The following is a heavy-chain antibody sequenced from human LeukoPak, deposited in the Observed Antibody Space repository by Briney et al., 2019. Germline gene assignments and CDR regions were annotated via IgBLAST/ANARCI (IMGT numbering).Heavy chain of an antibody. CDR3: AKDASVAVAGYFDY. CDR2: ISYDGSNK. CDR1: GFTFSSYG. D-gene: IGHD6-19*01. Sequence: GGSLRLSCAASGFTFSSYGMHWVRQAPGKGLEWVAVISYDGSNKYYADSVKGRFTISRDNSKNTLYLQMNSLRAEDTAVYYCAKDASVAVAGYFDYWGQGTLVTVSS. J-gene: IGHJ4*02. V-gene: IGHV3-30*18.